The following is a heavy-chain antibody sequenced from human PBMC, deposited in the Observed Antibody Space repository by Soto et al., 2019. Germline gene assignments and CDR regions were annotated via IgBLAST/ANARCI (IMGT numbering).Heavy chain of an antibody. D-gene: IGHD3-22*01. J-gene: IGHJ3*02. CDR2: INPSTGNA. CDR1: GYTFTSYF. CDR3: ASQTYYYDSSGAFKGDAFDI. Sequence: GASVKVSCKTSGYTFTSYFMHWVRQAPGQGLEWMGIINPSTGNANYAQKFQGRVTMTTDASTSTVYMELSSLRSEDTAVYYCASQTYYYDSSGAFKGDAFDIWG. V-gene: IGHV1-46*01.